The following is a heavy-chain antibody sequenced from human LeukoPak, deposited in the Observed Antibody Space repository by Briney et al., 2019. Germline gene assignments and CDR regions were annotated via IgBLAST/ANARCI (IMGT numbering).Heavy chain of an antibody. CDR3: ARFRDGYKLGYFDC. J-gene: IGHJ4*02. Sequence: SETLSLTCFVSGGSISGYYWNWIRQPPGKGLEWIGHIYLSETTKYNSSLKSRVTIPFHTSKNNISLTLNSVTAADMTGYYCARFRDGYKLGYFDCWGQEALVTVSS. CDR1: GGSISGYY. D-gene: IGHD5-24*01. V-gene: IGHV4-59*08. CDR2: IYLSETT.